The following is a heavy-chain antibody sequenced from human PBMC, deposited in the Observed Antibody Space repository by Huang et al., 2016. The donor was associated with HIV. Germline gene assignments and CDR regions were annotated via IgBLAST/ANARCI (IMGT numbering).Heavy chain of an antibody. V-gene: IGHV4-39*01. Sequence: QLQLQESGPGLVKPSETLSLTCSVSGGSISGSSYYWGWIRQPPGKGLEWIGNIYYRGSTYYNPSLKSRVTISVDTSKNQFTLKLNSVTAADTAVYYGANFIQYYDFPKLMDVWGQGTTVTVSS. CDR2: IYYRGST. CDR3: ANFIQYYDFPKLMDV. J-gene: IGHJ6*02. CDR1: GGSISGSSYY. D-gene: IGHD3-3*01.